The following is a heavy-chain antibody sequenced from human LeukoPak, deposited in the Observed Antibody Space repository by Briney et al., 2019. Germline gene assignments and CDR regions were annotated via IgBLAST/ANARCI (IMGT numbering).Heavy chain of an antibody. Sequence: PGGSLRLSCAASGFTVSSNYMSWVRQAPGKGLEWVSVIYSGGSTYYADSVKGRFTISRDYAKNSLYLQMNSLRAEDTALYHCARLYSCSSYYYMDVWGNGTTVTVSS. D-gene: IGHD6-6*01. CDR2: IYSGGST. CDR1: GFTVSSNY. J-gene: IGHJ6*03. V-gene: IGHV3-66*01. CDR3: ARLYSCSSYYYMDV.